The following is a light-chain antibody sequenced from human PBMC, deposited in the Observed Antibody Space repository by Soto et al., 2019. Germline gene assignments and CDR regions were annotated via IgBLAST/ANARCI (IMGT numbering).Light chain of an antibody. Sequence: EIVLTQSPATLSLSPGERATLSCRASQTVSSYLAWYQHKPGQAPRLLIYDASNRATGIPARFSGSGSGTGFTLTISSLEPEDFAVYYCQHRATWPLTFGGGTKVEIK. CDR3: QHRATWPLT. J-gene: IGKJ4*01. V-gene: IGKV3-11*01. CDR2: DAS. CDR1: QTVSSY.